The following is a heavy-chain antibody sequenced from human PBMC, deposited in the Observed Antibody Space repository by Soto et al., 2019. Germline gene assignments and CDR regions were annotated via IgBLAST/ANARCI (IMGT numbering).Heavy chain of an antibody. J-gene: IGHJ3*02. Sequence: SETLSLTCAVYGGSFSGYYWSWIRQPPGKGLEWIGEINHSGSTNYNPSLKSRVTISVDTSKNQFSLKLSSVTAADTAVYYCARFNYYDSSGYYSNDAFDIWGQGTMVTVSS. CDR3: ARFNYYDSSGYYSNDAFDI. CDR2: INHSGST. V-gene: IGHV4-34*01. CDR1: GGSFSGYY. D-gene: IGHD3-22*01.